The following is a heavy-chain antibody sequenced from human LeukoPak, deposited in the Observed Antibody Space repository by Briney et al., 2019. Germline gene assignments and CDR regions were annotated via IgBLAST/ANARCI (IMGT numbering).Heavy chain of an antibody. CDR1: GFTFSSYA. CDR3: AKGVTMATLAAFDS. CDR2: ISGSGGST. D-gene: IGHD3-10*01. V-gene: IGHV3-23*01. Sequence: SGGSLRLSCAASGFTFSSYAMSWVRQAPGKGLEWVSAISGSGGSTYYADSVKGRFTISRDNSKNTLYLQMNSLRAEDTAVYYCAKGVTMATLAAFDSGGQGTMVTVS. J-gene: IGHJ3*02.